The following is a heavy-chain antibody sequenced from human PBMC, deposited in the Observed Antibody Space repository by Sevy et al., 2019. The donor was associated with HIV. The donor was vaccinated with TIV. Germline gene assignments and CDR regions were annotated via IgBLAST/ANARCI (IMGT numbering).Heavy chain of an antibody. J-gene: IGHJ6*02. Sequence: GGSLRLSCAASGFTFSSYSMNWVRQAPGKGLEWVSYISSSRSTLYYADSVKGRFTISIDNAKNSLYLQMNSLRVEDTAVYYCARDDTSVAGRFYYYYGMDVWGQGTTVTVSS. V-gene: IGHV3-48*01. CDR2: ISSSRSTL. CDR1: GFTFSSYS. CDR3: ARDDTSVAGRFYYYYGMDV. D-gene: IGHD6-19*01.